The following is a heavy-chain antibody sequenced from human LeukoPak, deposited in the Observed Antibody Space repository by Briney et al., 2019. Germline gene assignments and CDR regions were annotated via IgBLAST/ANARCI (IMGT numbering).Heavy chain of an antibody. J-gene: IGHJ4*02. CDR1: GYTFTSYG. V-gene: IGHV1-18*01. Sequence: ASVKVSCKASGYTFTSYGISWVRQAPGQGLEWMGWISAYNGNTNYAQKLQGRVTMTTDTSTSTAYMELRSLRSDDTAVYYCARITIFGVVIAPPDYWGQGTLVTVPS. D-gene: IGHD3-3*01. CDR3: ARITIFGVVIAPPDY. CDR2: ISAYNGNT.